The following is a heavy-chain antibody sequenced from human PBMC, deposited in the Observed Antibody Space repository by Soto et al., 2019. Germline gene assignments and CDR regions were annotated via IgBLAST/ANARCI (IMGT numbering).Heavy chain of an antibody. J-gene: IGHJ5*02. Sequence: SETLSLTCTVSGGSISSSSYYWGWIRQPPGKGLEWIGSIYYSGSTYYNPSLKSRVTISVDTSKNQFSLKLSSVTAADTAVYYCARGSSIPLGHWGQGTLVTVSS. CDR2: IYYSGST. CDR1: GGSISSSSYY. V-gene: IGHV4-39*01. CDR3: ARGSSIPLGH. D-gene: IGHD6-13*01.